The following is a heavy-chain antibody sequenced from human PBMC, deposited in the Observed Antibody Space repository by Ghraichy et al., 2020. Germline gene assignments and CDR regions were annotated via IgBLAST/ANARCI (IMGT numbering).Heavy chain of an antibody. CDR1: GFTFSSYS. J-gene: IGHJ4*02. V-gene: IGHV3-21*01. CDR2: ISSSSSYI. D-gene: IGHD4-17*01. CDR3: ARDRDRDETTVIVLFDY. Sequence: GGSLRLSCAASGFTFSSYSMNWVRQAPGKGLEWVSSISSSSSYIYYADSVKGRFTISRDNAKNSLYLQMNSLRAEDTAVYYCARDRDRDETTVIVLFDYWGQGTLVTVSS.